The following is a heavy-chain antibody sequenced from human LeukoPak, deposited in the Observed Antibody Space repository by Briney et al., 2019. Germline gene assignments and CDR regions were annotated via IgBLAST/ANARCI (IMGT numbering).Heavy chain of an antibody. D-gene: IGHD3-10*01. J-gene: IGHJ4*02. CDR2: ISAYNGNT. CDR3: ARVREGWVPGPLDY. Sequence: ASVKVSCKASGYTFTSYGISWVRQAPGQGLEWMGWISAYNGNTNYAQKLQGRVTMTTDTSTSTAYMELRSLRSDDTAVYYCARVREGWVPGPLDYWGQGTLVTVSS. V-gene: IGHV1-18*01. CDR1: GYTFTSYG.